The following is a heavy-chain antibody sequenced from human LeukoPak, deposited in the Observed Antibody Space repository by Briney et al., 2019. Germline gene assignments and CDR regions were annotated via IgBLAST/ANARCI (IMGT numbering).Heavy chain of an antibody. V-gene: IGHV3-21*01. CDR2: ISSSSSYI. J-gene: IGHJ6*03. Sequence: KPGGSLRLSCAASGFTFSPYSMNWVRQAPGKGLEWVSSISSSSSYIYYADSVKGRFTISRDNVKNSLYLQMNNLRAEDTAVYYCARGIEYSSSSGYYNYYYMDVWGIGTTVTVSS. CDR3: ARGIEYSSSSGYYNYYYMDV. CDR1: GFTFSPYS. D-gene: IGHD6-6*01.